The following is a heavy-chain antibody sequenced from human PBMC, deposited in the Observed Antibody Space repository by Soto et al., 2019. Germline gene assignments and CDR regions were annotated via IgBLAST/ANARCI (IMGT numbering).Heavy chain of an antibody. V-gene: IGHV4-30-4*01. Sequence: SETLSLTCTVSGGSISSDDYYWSWIRQAPGRGLEWIGYIHSSGSIYYNPSLKSRATMSIDTARNQFSLKVSSVTVADTAVYYCARDLDGLHDDNSGPYPRPGWCQGPLVT. CDR3: ARDLDGLHDDNSGPYPRPG. D-gene: IGHD3-22*01. CDR1: GGSISSDDYY. CDR2: IHSSGSI. J-gene: IGHJ1*01.